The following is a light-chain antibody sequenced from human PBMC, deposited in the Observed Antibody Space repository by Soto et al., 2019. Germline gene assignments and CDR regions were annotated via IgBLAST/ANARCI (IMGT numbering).Light chain of an antibody. Sequence: QSALTQPRSVSGSPGQSVTISCTGTSSDVGGSNYVSWYQQHPGKAPKLIIYDVSERPSGVPARFSGSKSGNTASLTISGLQAEDEADYHCFPYVVTNSLIFGGGTKLTVL. CDR3: FPYVVTNSLI. J-gene: IGLJ2*01. CDR1: SSDVGGSNY. CDR2: DVS. V-gene: IGLV2-11*02.